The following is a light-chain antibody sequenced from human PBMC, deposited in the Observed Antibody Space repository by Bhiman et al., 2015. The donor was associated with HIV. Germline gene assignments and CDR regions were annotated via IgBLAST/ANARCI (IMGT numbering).Light chain of an antibody. V-gene: IGLV2-11*01. J-gene: IGLJ2*01. CDR2: DVS. CDR1: SSDVGGYNY. Sequence: QSALTQPRSVSGSPGQSVTISCTGTSSDVGGYNYVSWYQQHPGKAPKLMIYDVSKRPSGVPDRFSGSKSGNTASLTISGLQAEDEADYYCCSYADSYTSHVVFGRGTKLTVL. CDR3: CSYADSYTSHVV.